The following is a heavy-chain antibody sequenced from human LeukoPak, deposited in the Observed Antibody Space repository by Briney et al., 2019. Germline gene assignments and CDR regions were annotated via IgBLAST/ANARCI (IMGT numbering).Heavy chain of an antibody. CDR1: GGSISSYY. D-gene: IGHD5-12*01. CDR3: ARQGIVATPYYFDY. V-gene: IGHV4-4*07. J-gene: IGHJ4*02. Sequence: PSETLSLTCTVSGGSISSYYWSWIRQPPGKGLEWIGRIYTSGSTNYNPSLKGRVTMSVDTSKNQSSLKLSSVTAADTAVYYCARQGIVATPYYFDYWGQGTLVTVSS. CDR2: IYTSGST.